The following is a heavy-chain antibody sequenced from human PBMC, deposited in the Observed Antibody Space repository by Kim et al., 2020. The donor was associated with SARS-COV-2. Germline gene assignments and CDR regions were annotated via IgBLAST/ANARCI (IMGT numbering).Heavy chain of an antibody. CDR2: IIPIFGTA. V-gene: IGHV1-69*13. D-gene: IGHD2-2*01. J-gene: IGHJ6*02. CDR1: GGTFSSYA. CDR3: AMSLQDCSSTSCQYYYYYGMDV. Sequence: SVKVSCKASGGTFSSYAISWVRQAPGQGLEWMGGIIPIFGTANYAQKFQGRVTITADESTSTAYMELSSLRSEDTAVYYCAMSLQDCSSTSCQYYYYYGMDVWGQGTTVTVSS.